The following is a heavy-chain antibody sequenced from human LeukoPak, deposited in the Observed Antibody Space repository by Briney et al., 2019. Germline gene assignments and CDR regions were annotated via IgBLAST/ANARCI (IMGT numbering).Heavy chain of an antibody. J-gene: IGHJ4*02. CDR2: INPSGGST. Sequence: ASVKVSCKASGYTFTSFYIHWVRQAPGQGLEWMGIINPSGGSTSYAQKFQGRVTMTRDTSTSTVYMELSSLRSEDTAVYYCARDRVSRDGSMYYWGQGTLVTVSS. D-gene: IGHD5-24*01. CDR3: ARDRVSRDGSMYY. V-gene: IGHV1-46*01. CDR1: GYTFTSFY.